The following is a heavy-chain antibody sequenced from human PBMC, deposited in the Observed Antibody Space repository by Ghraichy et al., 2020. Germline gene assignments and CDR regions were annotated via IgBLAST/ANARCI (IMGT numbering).Heavy chain of an antibody. D-gene: IGHD2-15*01. CDR3: AKCDGDGCYSPVDY. CDR2: ISGSGDNT. V-gene: IGHV3-23*01. Sequence: ETLSLTCAASGFTFSNYAMSWVRQAPGKGLEWVSVISGSGDNTYYADSVKGRFTISRDNPKNTLFLQANSLRAEDTAVYYCAKCDGDGCYSPVDYTGQGTLVTVSS. J-gene: IGHJ4*02. CDR1: GFTFSNYA.